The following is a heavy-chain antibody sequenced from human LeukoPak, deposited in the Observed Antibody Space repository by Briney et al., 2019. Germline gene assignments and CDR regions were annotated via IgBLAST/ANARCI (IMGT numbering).Heavy chain of an antibody. CDR3: TRRSDTAMVTASQTFDY. V-gene: IGHV3-73*01. D-gene: IGHD5-18*01. J-gene: IGHJ4*02. CDR2: IRSKANSYAT. CDR1: GFTFSGSA. Sequence: PGGSLRLSCAASGFTFSGSAMHWVRQASGKGLEWVGRIRSKANSYATAYAASVKGRFTISRDDSKNAAYLQMNSLKTEDTAVYYCTRRSDTAMVTASQTFDYWGQGTLVTVSS.